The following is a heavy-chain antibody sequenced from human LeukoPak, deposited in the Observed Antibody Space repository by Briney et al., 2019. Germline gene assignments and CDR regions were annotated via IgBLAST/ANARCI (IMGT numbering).Heavy chain of an antibody. CDR2: INPDGSEQ. CDR1: GFTFSSYS. CDR3: ARGQRSDSGYSPFDS. D-gene: IGHD3-22*01. Sequence: GGSLRLSCAASGFTFSSYSMNWVRQAPGKGLEWVAKINPDGSEQDYVESVKGRFTISRDNAKNSVSLVMDTVSAGDTAVYFCARGQRSDSGYSPFDSWGQGTLVTVSS. J-gene: IGHJ4*02. V-gene: IGHV3-7*04.